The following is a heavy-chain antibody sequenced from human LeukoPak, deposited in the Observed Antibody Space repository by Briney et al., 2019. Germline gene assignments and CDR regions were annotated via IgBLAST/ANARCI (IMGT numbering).Heavy chain of an antibody. CDR3: ARGALSSPYYDFWSGYPRQYNWFDP. V-gene: IGHV4-39*07. D-gene: IGHD3-3*01. Sequence: PSETLSLTCTVSGGSISSSSYYWSWIRQPPGKGLEWIGEINHSGSTNYNPSLKSRVTISVDTSKNQFSLKLSSVTAADTAVYYCARGALSSPYYDFWSGYPRQYNWFDPWGQGTLVTVSS. CDR1: GGSISSSSYY. CDR2: INHSGST. J-gene: IGHJ5*02.